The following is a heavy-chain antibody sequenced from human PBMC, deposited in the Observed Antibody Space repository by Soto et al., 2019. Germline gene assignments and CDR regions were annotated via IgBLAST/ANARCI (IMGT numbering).Heavy chain of an antibody. D-gene: IGHD3-22*01. CDR1: GFTFGDYA. Sequence: GGSLRLSCTASGFTFGDYAMSWFRQAPGKGLEWVGFIRSKAYGGTTEYAASVKGRFTISRDDSKSIAYLQMNSLKTEDTAVYYCTRGHGAMIVVVVDYYYCMDVWGQGTTVTVSS. CDR2: IRSKAYGGTT. V-gene: IGHV3-49*03. CDR3: TRGHGAMIVVVVDYYYCMDV. J-gene: IGHJ6*02.